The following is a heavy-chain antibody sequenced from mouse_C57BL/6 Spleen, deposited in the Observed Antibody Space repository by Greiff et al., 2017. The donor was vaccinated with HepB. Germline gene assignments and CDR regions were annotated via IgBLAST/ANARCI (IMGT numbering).Heavy chain of an antibody. Sequence: VQLQESGAELVRPGASVKLSCKASGYTFTDYYINWVKQRPGQGLEWIARIYPGSGNTYYNEKFKGKATLTAEKSSSTAYRQLSSLTSEDSAVYFCARALTLFYYDYDEEYFDYWGQGTTLTVSS. CDR3: ARALTLFYYDYDEEYFDY. J-gene: IGHJ2*01. CDR2: IYPGSGNT. D-gene: IGHD2-4*01. V-gene: IGHV1-76*01. CDR1: GYTFTDYY.